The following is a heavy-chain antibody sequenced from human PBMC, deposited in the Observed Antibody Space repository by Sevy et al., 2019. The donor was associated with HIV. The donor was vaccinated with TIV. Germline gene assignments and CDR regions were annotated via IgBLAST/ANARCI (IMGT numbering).Heavy chain of an antibody. V-gene: IGHV3-21*01. Sequence: GGSLRLSCAASGFTFSSYAMNWVRQAPGKGLEWVSSINAISSNMYYADSVKGRFTISRDNAENSLYLQMNSVRAEDTAVYYCARDLFSGGNAVYGYWCQGTLVTVSS. CDR2: INAISSNM. D-gene: IGHD2-15*01. CDR1: GFTFSSYA. CDR3: ARDLFSGGNAVYGY. J-gene: IGHJ4*02.